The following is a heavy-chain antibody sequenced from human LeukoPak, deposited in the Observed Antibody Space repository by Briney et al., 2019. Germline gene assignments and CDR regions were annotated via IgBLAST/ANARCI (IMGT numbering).Heavy chain of an antibody. CDR1: GLTFSNAW. D-gene: IGHD2-2*01. J-gene: IGHJ4*02. CDR3: ARDSSSTGY. V-gene: IGHV3-21*01. CDR2: ISSSSSYI. Sequence: PGGSLRLSCVASGLTFSNAWMSWVRQAPGKGLEWVSSISSSSSYIYYADSVKGRFTISRDNAKNSLYLQMNSLRAEDTAVYYCARDSSSTGYWGQGTLVTVSS.